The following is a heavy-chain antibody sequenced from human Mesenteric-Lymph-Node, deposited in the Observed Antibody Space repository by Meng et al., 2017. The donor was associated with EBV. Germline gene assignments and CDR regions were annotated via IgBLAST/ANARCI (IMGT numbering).Heavy chain of an antibody. CDR1: GYTFNDYY. V-gene: IGHV1-18*04. J-gene: IGHJ4*02. CDR3: ARDPDHYDSGSLPDF. CDR2: VSARNGNT. Sequence: QGQRGESGAEVKKPGASVKVPCKASGYTFNDYYVHWVRQAPGQGLEWMGWVSARNGNTNYAQKFLGRVTMTADTSTSTVYMELRSLRSDDTAFYYCARDPDHYDSGSLPDFWGQGTLVTVSS. D-gene: IGHD3-10*01.